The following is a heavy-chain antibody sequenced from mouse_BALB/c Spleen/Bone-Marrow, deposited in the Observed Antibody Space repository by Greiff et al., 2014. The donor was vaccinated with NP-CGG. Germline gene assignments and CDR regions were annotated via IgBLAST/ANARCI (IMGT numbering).Heavy chain of an antibody. D-gene: IGHD1-2*01. V-gene: IGHV14-3*02. Sequence: VQLKQSGAELVKPGASVKLSCTASGFNVKNTYMQWVKQRPEQGLEWIGRIDPANGNTQYDPTFQGKATITTDTSSNTAFLQLSSRSTEDSDVYYYTREGHYCGSDDLDYWGQGTSVTVSS. CDR2: IDPANGNT. CDR3: TREGHYCGSDDLDY. CDR1: GFNVKNTY. J-gene: IGHJ4*01.